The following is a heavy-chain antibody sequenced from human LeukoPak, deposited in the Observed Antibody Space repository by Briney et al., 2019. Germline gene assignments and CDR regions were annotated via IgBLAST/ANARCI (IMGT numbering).Heavy chain of an antibody. CDR1: GGTFSSYA. CDR3: ARGGEVFGELVDWYFDL. CDR2: INPNSGGT. Sequence: ASVKVSCKASGGTFSSYAISWVRQAPGQGLEWMGRINPNSGGTNYAQKFQGRVTMTRDTSISTAYMELSRLRSDDTAVYYCARGGEVFGELVDWYFDLWGRGTLVTVSS. V-gene: IGHV1-2*06. J-gene: IGHJ2*01. D-gene: IGHD3-10*02.